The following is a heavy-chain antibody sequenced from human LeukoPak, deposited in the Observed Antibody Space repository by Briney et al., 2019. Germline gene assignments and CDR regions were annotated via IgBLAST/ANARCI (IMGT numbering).Heavy chain of an antibody. CDR3: AKVDGYSSSWPFDY. J-gene: IGHJ4*02. Sequence: TGGSLRLSCAVSGFTVSGDYMSWVRQAPGKGLEWVSVIYSGGSTYYADSVKGRFTISRDNSKNTLYLQMNSLRAEDTAVYYCAKVDGYSSSWPFDYWGQGTLVTVSS. CDR2: IYSGGST. CDR1: GFTVSGDY. D-gene: IGHD6-13*01. V-gene: IGHV3-53*01.